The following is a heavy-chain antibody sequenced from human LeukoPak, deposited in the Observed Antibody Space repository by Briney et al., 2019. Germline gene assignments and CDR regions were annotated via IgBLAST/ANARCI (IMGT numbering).Heavy chain of an antibody. D-gene: IGHD3-3*01. CDR1: GYTFTSYY. CDR3: ARDAQPGGITIFGVVMYYFDY. Sequence: ASVKVSCKASGYTFTSYYMHWVRQAPGQGLEWMGIINPSGGSTSYAQKFQGRVTMTRDTSTSTVYMELSSLRAEDTAVYYCARDAQPGGITIFGVVMYYFDYWGQGTLVTVSS. CDR2: INPSGGST. J-gene: IGHJ4*02. V-gene: IGHV1-46*01.